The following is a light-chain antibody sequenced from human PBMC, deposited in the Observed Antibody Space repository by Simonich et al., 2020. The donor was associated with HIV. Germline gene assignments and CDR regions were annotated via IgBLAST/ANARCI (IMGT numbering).Light chain of an antibody. CDR3: QQYNNWPIT. CDR1: HSVSSN. Sequence: EIVMTQSPAPLSVSPGERATLSCRASHSVSSNLAWHQQKPGQAPRLLIYGASTRATGIPARFIGSGSGTEFTLTISSLQSEDFALYYCQQYNNWPITFGQGTRLEIK. V-gene: IGKV3-15*01. J-gene: IGKJ5*01. CDR2: GAS.